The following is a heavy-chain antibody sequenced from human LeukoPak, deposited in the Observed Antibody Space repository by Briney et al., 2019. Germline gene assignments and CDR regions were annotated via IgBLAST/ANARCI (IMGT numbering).Heavy chain of an antibody. Sequence: SGPTLVKPTQTFTLTCTFSGFSLNTSGVGVGWIRQPPGKALEWLALIYWNDDKRYSPFLKSRLTITKDTSKNQVVLTMTNMDPVDTATYYCAHRLLNWRDSGPSFDYWGQGTLVTVSS. CDR1: GFSLNTSGVG. V-gene: IGHV2-5*01. CDR2: IYWNDDK. CDR3: AHRLLNWRDSGPSFDY. D-gene: IGHD1-1*01. J-gene: IGHJ4*02.